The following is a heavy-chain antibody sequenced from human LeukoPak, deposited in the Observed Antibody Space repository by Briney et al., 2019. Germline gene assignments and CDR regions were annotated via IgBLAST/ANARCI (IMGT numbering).Heavy chain of an antibody. Sequence: SETLSLTCGVSGGSVTSTNWWTWVRQPPGKGLEWIGEVHLDGRTNYNPSLKSRLTMSVDPSENHISLKLTSVTAADTAVYYCAREGGFYRPLDYSGQGTLVTVSS. D-gene: IGHD3-3*01. J-gene: IGHJ4*02. CDR3: AREGGFYRPLDY. CDR1: GGSVTSTNW. V-gene: IGHV4-4*02. CDR2: VHLDGRT.